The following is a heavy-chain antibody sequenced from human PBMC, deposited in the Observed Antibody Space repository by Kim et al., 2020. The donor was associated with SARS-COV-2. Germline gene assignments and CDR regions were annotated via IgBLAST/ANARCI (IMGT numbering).Heavy chain of an antibody. Sequence: YANSVKGRFTISRDISKNTVDLQRNSRRDEDTAVYYCVRDPQDGYCHFDLWGLGTLVTVSS. J-gene: IGHJ4*02. V-gene: IGHV3-53*01. D-gene: IGHD2-21*01. CDR3: VRDPQDGYCHFDL.